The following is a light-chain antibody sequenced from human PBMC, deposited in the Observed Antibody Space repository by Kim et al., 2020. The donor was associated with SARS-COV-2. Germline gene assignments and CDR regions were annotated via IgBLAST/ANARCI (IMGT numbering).Light chain of an antibody. J-gene: IGLJ3*02. Sequence: VSPGQTASITCSGDNLGTKYACWYQQTAGQSPVLLLYQNNKRPSGIPERFSGTNSGNTATLTISGTQTVDEAIYYCQAWDNSVWVFGGGTKLTVL. CDR2: QNN. CDR3: QAWDNSVWV. CDR1: NLGTKY. V-gene: IGLV3-1*01.